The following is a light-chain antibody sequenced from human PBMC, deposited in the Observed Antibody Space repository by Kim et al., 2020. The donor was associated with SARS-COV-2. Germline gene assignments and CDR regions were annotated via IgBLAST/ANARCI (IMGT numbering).Light chain of an antibody. CDR3: QVWASSSYHYV. Sequence: SYELTQPPSVSVAPGKTARITCGGNNIGSKSVHWYQQKPGQAPVLVIYYDSDRPSGIPERFSGSNSGNTATLTISRVEAGDDADYYCQVWASSSYHYVF. CDR1: NIGSKS. V-gene: IGLV3-21*04. CDR2: YDS. J-gene: IGLJ1*01.